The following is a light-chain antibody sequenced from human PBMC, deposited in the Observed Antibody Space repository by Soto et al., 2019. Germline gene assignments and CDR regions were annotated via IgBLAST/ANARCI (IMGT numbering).Light chain of an antibody. Sequence: QSALTQPPSASGSPGQSVTISCTGASGDVGGYNFVSWYQQHPGKAPKLMIYDVTKRPSGVPDRFSGSKSGNTASLTVSGLQVDDEADYYCSPYAGSGLPVAFGGGTKVTVL. CDR2: DVT. J-gene: IGLJ2*01. V-gene: IGLV2-8*01. CDR1: SGDVGGYNF. CDR3: SPYAGSGLPVA.